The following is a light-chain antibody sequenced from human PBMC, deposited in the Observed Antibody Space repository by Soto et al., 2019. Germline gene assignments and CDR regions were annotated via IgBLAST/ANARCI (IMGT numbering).Light chain of an antibody. CDR2: AAS. CDR1: QSISVH. CDR3: QQSYITAYT. J-gene: IGKJ2*01. V-gene: IGKV1-39*01. Sequence: DIQMTQSPSSLSASVRDTVTITCRASQSISVHLNWYQQKPGEVPKLLIYAASNLHSGVPSRFSGSGSETDFALTISSLQPEHFATYYCQQSYITAYTFGQGTRLEIK.